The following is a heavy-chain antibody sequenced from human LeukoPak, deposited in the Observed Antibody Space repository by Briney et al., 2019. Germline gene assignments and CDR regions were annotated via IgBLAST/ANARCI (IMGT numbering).Heavy chain of an antibody. V-gene: IGHV3-7*03. D-gene: IGHD3-10*01. J-gene: IGHJ3*02. Sequence: RPRGSLRLSCAVSGFTFSSYWMTWVRQAPGKGLEWVAKIKEDGSEKYYVDSVKGRFTVSRDNVKNSLFLQMNSLRVEDTAAYYCARLHSAVYYGDAFDIWGQGTMVTVSS. CDR1: GFTFSSYW. CDR3: ARLHSAVYYGDAFDI. CDR2: IKEDGSEK.